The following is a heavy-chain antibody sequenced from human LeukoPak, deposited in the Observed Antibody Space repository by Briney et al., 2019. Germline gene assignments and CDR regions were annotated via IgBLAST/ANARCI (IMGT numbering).Heavy chain of an antibody. J-gene: IGHJ5*02. CDR2: INHSGST. CDR1: GGSFSGYY. CDR3: ATQSSTSSRWFDP. D-gene: IGHD2-2*01. Sequence: SETLSLTCAVYGGSFSGYYWSWIRQPPGKGLEWIGEINHSGSTNYNPSLKSRVTISVDTSKNQFSLKLSSVTAADTAVYYCATQSSTSSRWFDPWGQGTLVTVSS. V-gene: IGHV4-34*01.